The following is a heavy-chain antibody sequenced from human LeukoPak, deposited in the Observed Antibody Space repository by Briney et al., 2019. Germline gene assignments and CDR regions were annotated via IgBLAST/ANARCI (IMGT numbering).Heavy chain of an antibody. V-gene: IGHV3-23*01. CDR3: AKDAHWSADH. J-gene: IGHJ5*02. CDR1: GFNFETYN. CDR2: ISGSGGST. D-gene: IGHD3-3*01. Sequence: GGSLRLSCGASGFNFETYNMHWIRQAPGKGLEWVSAISGSGGSTYYADSVKGRFTISRDNSKNTVYVQMNSLRPEDTAVYYCAKDAHWSADHWGQGTLVTVSS.